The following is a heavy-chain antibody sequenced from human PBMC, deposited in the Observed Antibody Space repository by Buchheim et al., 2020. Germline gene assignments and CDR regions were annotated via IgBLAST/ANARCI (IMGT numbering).Heavy chain of an antibody. J-gene: IGHJ6*02. CDR3: ARDSKVVITSYYYGMDV. D-gene: IGHD3-22*01. CDR2: IIPILGIA. CDR1: GDTFSSYT. Sequence: QVQLVQSGAEVKKPGSSVKVSCKASGDTFSSYTISWVRQAPGQGLEWMGRIIPILGIANYAQKFQGRVTITADKSTSTAYMELSSLRSEDTAVYYCARDSKVVITSYYYGMDVWGQGTT. V-gene: IGHV1-69*08.